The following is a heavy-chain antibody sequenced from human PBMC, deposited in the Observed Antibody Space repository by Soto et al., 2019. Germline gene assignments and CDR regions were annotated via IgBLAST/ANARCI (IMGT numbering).Heavy chain of an antibody. CDR1: GFTFSSYA. CDR3: AGDPIRFLEWLPILYYYGMDV. V-gene: IGHV3-30-3*01. CDR2: ISYDGSNK. Sequence: GGSLRLSCAASGFTFSSYAMHWVRQAPGKGVEWVAVISYDGSNKYYADSVKGRFTISRDNSKNTLYLQMNSLRAEDTAVYYCAGDPIRFLEWLPILYYYGMDVWGQGTTVTVSS. J-gene: IGHJ6*02. D-gene: IGHD3-3*01.